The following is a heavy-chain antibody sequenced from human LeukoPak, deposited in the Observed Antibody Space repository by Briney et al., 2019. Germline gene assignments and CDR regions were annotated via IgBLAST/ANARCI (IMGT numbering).Heavy chain of an antibody. CDR2: IKQDGSEK. V-gene: IGHV3-7*01. CDR3: ARDGFVGAADY. CDR1: GFIFSGYW. J-gene: IGHJ4*02. D-gene: IGHD6-13*01. Sequence: AGGSLRLSCAASGFIFSGYWMNWVRQAPGKGLEWVANIKQDGSEKQYVDSVRGRFTISRDNAKNSLYLQMNSLRVEDTAVYYCARDGFVGAADYWGQGTLVTVSS.